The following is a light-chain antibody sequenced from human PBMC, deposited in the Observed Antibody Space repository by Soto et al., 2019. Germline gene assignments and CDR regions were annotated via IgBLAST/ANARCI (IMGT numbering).Light chain of an antibody. CDR2: AAS. Sequence: DLQLIPSPSSLSASVGERVTITCRASQSISSYLNWYQQKPGKAPKLLIYAASSLQSGVPSRFSGSGSGTDFTLTISSLQPEDFATYYCQQSYSTPFTFGQGTLLEIK. J-gene: IGKJ5*01. CDR1: QSISSY. V-gene: IGKV1-39*01. CDR3: QQSYSTPFT.